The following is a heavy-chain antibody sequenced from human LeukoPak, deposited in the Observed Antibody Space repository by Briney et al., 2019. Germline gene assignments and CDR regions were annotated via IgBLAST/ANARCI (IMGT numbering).Heavy chain of an antibody. CDR3: ARYGASAYYDFWSGYYDYFGY. Sequence: SETLSLTCTVPGGSISSSSYYWGWIRQPPGKGLEWIGSIYYSGSTYYNPSLKSRVTISVDTSKNQFSLKLSSVTAADTAVYYCARYGASAYYDFWSGYYDYFGYWGQGTLVTVSS. CDR2: IYYSGST. D-gene: IGHD3-3*01. V-gene: IGHV4-39*01. J-gene: IGHJ4*02. CDR1: GGSISSSSYY.